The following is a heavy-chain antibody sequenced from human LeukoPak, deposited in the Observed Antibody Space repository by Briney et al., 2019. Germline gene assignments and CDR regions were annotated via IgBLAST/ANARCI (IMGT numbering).Heavy chain of an antibody. CDR1: GYTFTTYG. CDR2: ISAYNGNT. CDR3: ARDCSGGSCYLDY. Sequence: ASVKVSCKASGYTFTTYGISWVRQAPGQGLEWMGWISAYNGNTNYAQKVQGGVTMTTDTSTTTAYMELRSPRSDDTAVYYCARDCSGGSCYLDYWGQGTLVTVSS. D-gene: IGHD2-15*01. J-gene: IGHJ4*02. V-gene: IGHV1-18*01.